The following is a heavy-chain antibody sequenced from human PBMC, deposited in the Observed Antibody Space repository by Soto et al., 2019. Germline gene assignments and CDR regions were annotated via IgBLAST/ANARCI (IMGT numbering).Heavy chain of an antibody. V-gene: IGHV3-48*02. Sequence: EVQLVESGGGLVQPGASLRLSCAASGFTFSSYSMNWVRQAPGKGLEWVSYISSSSSTIYYADSVKGRFTISRDNAKNSLYLQMNSLRDEDTAVYYCARVSCSSTSCSYYYGMDVWGQGTTVTVSS. CDR3: ARVSCSSTSCSYYYGMDV. CDR1: GFTFSSYS. CDR2: ISSSSSTI. J-gene: IGHJ6*02. D-gene: IGHD2-2*01.